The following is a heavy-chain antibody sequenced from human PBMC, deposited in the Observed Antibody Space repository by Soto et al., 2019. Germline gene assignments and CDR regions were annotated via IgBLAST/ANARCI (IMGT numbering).Heavy chain of an antibody. D-gene: IGHD2-21*02. CDR1: GGSISSYY. CDR2: IFYSGRSGST. V-gene: IGHV4-59*01. Sequence: SESLSLTCGVSGGSISSYYWSWIRQPPGKGLEWIGYIFYSGRSGSTNYNPSLKSRVTISVDTSKNQFSLKLSSVTAADTAVYYCARTALGWFDPWGKGTLVTV. CDR3: ARTALGWFDP. J-gene: IGHJ5*02.